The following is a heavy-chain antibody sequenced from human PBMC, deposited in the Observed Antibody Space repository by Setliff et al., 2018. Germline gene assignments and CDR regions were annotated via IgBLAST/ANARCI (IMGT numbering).Heavy chain of an antibody. Sequence: ASVKVSCKASGGTFSSYAISWVRQAPGQGLEWMGGIIPIFGTANYAQKFQGRVTMTTDTSTSTAYMELRSLRSDDTAVYYCARDWRGHSGSYLYWGQGTLVTVSS. V-gene: IGHV1-69*05. CDR3: ARDWRGHSGSYLY. D-gene: IGHD1-26*01. CDR1: GGTFSSYA. J-gene: IGHJ4*02. CDR2: IIPIFGTA.